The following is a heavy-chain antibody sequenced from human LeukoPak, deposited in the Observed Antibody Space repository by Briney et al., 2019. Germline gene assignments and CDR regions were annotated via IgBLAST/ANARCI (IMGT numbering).Heavy chain of an antibody. Sequence: PGGSLRLSCAASGFTFSSYGMHWVRQAPGKGLEWVAFIRYDGTEKYYADSVKGRFTISRDNSKNTLHLQMSSLRPDDTAVYYCARAPTYSSGWTGYFQHWGQGTLVTVSS. CDR2: IRYDGTEK. CDR3: ARAPTYSSGWTGYFQH. V-gene: IGHV3-30*02. D-gene: IGHD6-19*01. J-gene: IGHJ1*01. CDR1: GFTFSSYG.